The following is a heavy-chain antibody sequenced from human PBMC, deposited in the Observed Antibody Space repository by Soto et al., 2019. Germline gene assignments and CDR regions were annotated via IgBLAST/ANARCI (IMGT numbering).Heavy chain of an antibody. D-gene: IGHD3-3*01. CDR2: ISSSSSYI. CDR3: ARDSFGYDYDFWSGSPKSSWFDP. J-gene: IGHJ5*02. Sequence: GGSLRLSCAASGFTFSSYSMNWVRQAPGKGLEWVSSISSSSSYIYYADSVKGRFTISRDNAKNSLYLQMNSLRAEDTAVYYCARDSFGYDYDFWSGSPKSSWFDPWGQGTLVTVSS. CDR1: GFTFSSYS. V-gene: IGHV3-21*01.